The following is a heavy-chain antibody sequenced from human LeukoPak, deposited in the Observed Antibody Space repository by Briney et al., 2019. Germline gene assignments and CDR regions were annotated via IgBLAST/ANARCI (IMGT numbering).Heavy chain of an antibody. J-gene: IGHJ3*02. D-gene: IGHD2-21*01. CDR3: ARNRIPYAFDI. CDR2: INPNGGST. Sequence: ASVKVSCKASGYTFTNYYMHWVRQAPGQGLEWMGIINPNGGSTRYAQKFQGRVTMTRDMSTSTVYMELSSLRSDDTAVYYCARNRIPYAFDIWGQGTMVTVSS. CDR1: GYTFTNYY. V-gene: IGHV1-46*01.